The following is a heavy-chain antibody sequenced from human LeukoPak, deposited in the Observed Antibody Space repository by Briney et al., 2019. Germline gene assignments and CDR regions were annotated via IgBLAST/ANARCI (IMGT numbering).Heavy chain of an antibody. J-gene: IGHJ4*02. V-gene: IGHV3-23*01. CDR3: ARDRAGYYYDSSGYYPNY. D-gene: IGHD3-22*01. CDR1: GFTFSSFA. Sequence: GGSLRLSCAASGFTFSSFAMSWVRQTPGKGLEWVSSISSSGRNTYYADSVKGRFTISRDNSKNTLYLQMNSLRAEDTAVYYCARDRAGYYYDSSGYYPNYWGQGTLVTVSS. CDR2: ISSSGRNT.